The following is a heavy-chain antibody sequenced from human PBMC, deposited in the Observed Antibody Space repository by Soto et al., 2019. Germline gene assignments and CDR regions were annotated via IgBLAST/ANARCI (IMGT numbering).Heavy chain of an antibody. Sequence: SETLSLTCTVSGDSISGYHWNWIRQPPGKGLEWIGYIYDSGSTNYNPSLKSRVTTSVDTSKNHFSLRLSSVTAADTAVYYCARSPSYYYGGSGYFDWWGQVTLVTVSS. CDR3: ARSPSYYYGGSGYFDW. V-gene: IGHV4-59*01. D-gene: IGHD3-22*01. CDR2: IYDSGST. J-gene: IGHJ5*01. CDR1: GDSISGYH.